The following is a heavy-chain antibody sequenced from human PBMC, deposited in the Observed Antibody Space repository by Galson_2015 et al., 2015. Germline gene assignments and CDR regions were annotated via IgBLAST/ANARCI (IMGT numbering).Heavy chain of an antibody. CDR1: GFTFSSYG. J-gene: IGHJ6*02. CDR2: ISYDGSNK. D-gene: IGHD3-9*01. V-gene: IGHV3-30*18. Sequence: SLRLSCAASGFTFSSYGMHWVRQAPGKGLEWVAVISYDGSNKYYADSVKGRFTISRDNSRNTLYLQMNSLRAEDTAVYYCAKELVPAAMGLGDILTGYYMRYGMDVWGQGTTVTVSS. CDR3: AKELVPAAMGLGDILTGYYMRYGMDV.